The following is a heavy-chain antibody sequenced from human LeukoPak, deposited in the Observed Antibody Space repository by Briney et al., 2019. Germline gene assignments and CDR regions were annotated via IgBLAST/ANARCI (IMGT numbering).Heavy chain of an antibody. CDR2: IYYSGST. D-gene: IGHD1-26*01. J-gene: IGHJ3*02. CDR3: ARQQYSGSYEGSAFDI. Sequence: SETLSLTCTVSIGSINSSSDYWGWIRQTPGKGLEWIGNIYYSGSTYYNPSLKSRVTISVDTSKNQFSLKLSSVTAADTAVYYCARQQYSGSYEGSAFDIWGQGTMVTVSS. CDR1: IGSINSSSDY. V-gene: IGHV4-39*01.